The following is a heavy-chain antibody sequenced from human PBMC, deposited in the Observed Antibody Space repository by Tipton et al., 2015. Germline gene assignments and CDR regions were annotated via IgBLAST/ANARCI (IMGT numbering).Heavy chain of an antibody. J-gene: IGHJ4*02. CDR1: GFTFSSYG. CDR3: ARAVISADSY. V-gene: IGHV3-21*01. D-gene: IGHD6-13*01. CDR2: ITSSSDYI. Sequence: GSLRLSCAASGFTFSSYGMTWVRQAPGRGLEWVSSITSSSDYIYYADSVKGRFTISRDNAKNSLYLQMNSLRAEDTAVYYCARAVISADSYWGQGTLVTVSS.